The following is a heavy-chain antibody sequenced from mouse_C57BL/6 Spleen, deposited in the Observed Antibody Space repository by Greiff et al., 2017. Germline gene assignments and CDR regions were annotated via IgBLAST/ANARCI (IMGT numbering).Heavy chain of an antibody. CDR2: IDPETGGT. V-gene: IGHV1-15*01. CDR3: TRFYYYGISYYFDY. D-gene: IGHD1-1*01. J-gene: IGHJ2*01. CDR1: GYTFTDYE. Sequence: QVQLQQSGAELVRPGASVTLSCKASGYTFTDYEMHWVKQTPVHGLEWIGAIDPETGGTAYNQKFKGKAILTADKSSSTAYMELRSLTSEDSAVYYCTRFYYYGISYYFDYWGQGTTLTVSS.